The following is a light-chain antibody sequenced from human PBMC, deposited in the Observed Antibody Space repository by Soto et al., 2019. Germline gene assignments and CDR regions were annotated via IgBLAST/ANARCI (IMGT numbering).Light chain of an antibody. CDR2: KSS. V-gene: IGKV1-5*03. CDR3: QQYNSYPGT. Sequence: DIQMTQSPPTLSASVGDRVSITCRASQSISNWLAWYQQKPGKAPKLLIYKSSGLIDEVPSRFSGSGSGTEFTLTISSLQSYDFASYYCQQYNSYPGTFGQGTKVEIK. J-gene: IGKJ1*01. CDR1: QSISNW.